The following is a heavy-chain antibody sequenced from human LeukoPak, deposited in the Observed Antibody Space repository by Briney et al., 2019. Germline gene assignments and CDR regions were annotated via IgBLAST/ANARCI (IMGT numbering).Heavy chain of an antibody. CDR3: ARYYYGSGSPKKRDY. CDR2: IYYSGST. J-gene: IGHJ4*02. D-gene: IGHD3-10*01. V-gene: IGHV4-61*01. CDR1: GGSVSSGSYY. Sequence: PSETLSLTCTVSGGSVSSGSYYWSWIRQPPGKGLEWIGYIYYSGSTNYNPSLKSRVTMSVDTSKNQFSLKLSSMTAADTAVYYCARYYYGSGSPKKRDYWGQGTLVTVSS.